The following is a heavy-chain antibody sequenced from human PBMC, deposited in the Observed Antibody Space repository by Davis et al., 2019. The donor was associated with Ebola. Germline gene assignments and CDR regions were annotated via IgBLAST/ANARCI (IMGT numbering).Heavy chain of an antibody. V-gene: IGHV3-49*04. CDR1: GFIFGDYA. D-gene: IGHD6-13*01. CDR2: IRSKAYGGKA. CDR3: TRDLKQPPPSYYYGMDV. J-gene: IGHJ6*02. Sequence: GGSLRLSCTASGFIFGDYAINWVRLAPGKGLEWVGFIRSKAYGGKAQSAASVKGRFTVSRDDSKSIAYLQMNSLKTEDTAVYYCTRDLKQPPPSYYYGMDVWGPGTTVTVS.